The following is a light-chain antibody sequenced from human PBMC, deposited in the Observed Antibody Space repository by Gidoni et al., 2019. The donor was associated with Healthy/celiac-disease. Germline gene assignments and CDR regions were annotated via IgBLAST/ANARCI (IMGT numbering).Light chain of an antibody. CDR1: QSISSY. J-gene: IGKJ3*01. Sequence: DIQMTQSPSSLSASVGDRVTITCRASQSISSYLNWYQQKPGKAPKLLIYAASSLQSGVPSRFSGSGSGTDVTLTISRLQPEDFATYYCQQSYSTPLFTFGPGTKVDIK. V-gene: IGKV1-39*01. CDR3: QQSYSTPLFT. CDR2: AAS.